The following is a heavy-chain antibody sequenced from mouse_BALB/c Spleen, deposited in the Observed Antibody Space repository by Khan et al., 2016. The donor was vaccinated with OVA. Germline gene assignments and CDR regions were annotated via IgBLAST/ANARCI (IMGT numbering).Heavy chain of an antibody. D-gene: IGHD2-14*01. Sequence: QIQLVQSGPEMKKPGETVKISCKASGYTFTNYGMNWVKQSPGKALKWIGWINTFTGEPTYDDDFKGRFAFSLETSSSTASLQINNLTNEDAATYYCARTPCFSYRLDHWGQGTSVTVSS. CDR3: ARTPCFSYRLDH. V-gene: IGHV9-3-1*01. J-gene: IGHJ4*01. CDR1: GYTFTNYG. CDR2: INTFTGEP.